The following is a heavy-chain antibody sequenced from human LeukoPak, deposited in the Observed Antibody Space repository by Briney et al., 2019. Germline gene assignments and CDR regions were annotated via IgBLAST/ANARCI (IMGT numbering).Heavy chain of an antibody. V-gene: IGHV4-59*01. CDR3: ARAGYSSGYL. CDR2: IYYGGST. D-gene: IGHD6-19*01. CDR1: GGSISSYY. J-gene: IGHJ5*02. Sequence: SETLSLTCTVSGGSISSYYWSWIRQPPGKGLEWIGYIYYGGSTNYNPSLKSRVTISVDTSKNQFSLKLSSVTAADTAVYYCARAGYSSGYLWGQGTLVTVSS.